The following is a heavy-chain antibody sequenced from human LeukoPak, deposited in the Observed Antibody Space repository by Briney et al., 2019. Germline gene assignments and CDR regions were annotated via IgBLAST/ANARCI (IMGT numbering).Heavy chain of an antibody. Sequence: SETLSLTCTVSGGSISSYYWSWIRQPPGKGLEWIGYIYYSGSTNYNPSLKSRVTISVGTSKNQFSLKLSSVTAADTAVYYCARGVDVVPAAIGWFDPWGQGTLVTVSS. J-gene: IGHJ5*02. CDR1: GGSISSYY. CDR2: IYYSGST. V-gene: IGHV4-59*01. D-gene: IGHD2-2*02. CDR3: ARGVDVVPAAIGWFDP.